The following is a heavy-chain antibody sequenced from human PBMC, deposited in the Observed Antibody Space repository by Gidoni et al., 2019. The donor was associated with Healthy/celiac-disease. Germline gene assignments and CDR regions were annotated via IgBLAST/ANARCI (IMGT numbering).Heavy chain of an antibody. J-gene: IGHJ4*02. Sequence: EVQLVESGGGLVQPGGSLRLSCAASGFTFSSYAISWVRQAPGKGLEWVSAISGSGGSTYYADSVKGRFTISRDNSKNTLYLQMNSLRAEDTAVYYCAKSRDIVVVVARIFDYWGQGTLVTVSS. CDR2: ISGSGGST. D-gene: IGHD2-15*01. V-gene: IGHV3-23*04. CDR3: AKSRDIVVVVARIFDY. CDR1: GFTFSSYA.